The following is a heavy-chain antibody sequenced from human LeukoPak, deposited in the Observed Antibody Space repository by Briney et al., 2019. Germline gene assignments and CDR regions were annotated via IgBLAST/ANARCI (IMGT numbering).Heavy chain of an antibody. J-gene: IGHJ6*02. Sequence: PGGSLRLSCAASGFTFSSYAMHWVRQAPGKGLEWVAVISYDGSNKYYADPVKGRFTISRDNSKNTLYLQMNSLRAEDTAVYYCARDEYDILTGYYSHGMDVWGQGTTVTVSS. CDR1: GFTFSSYA. CDR3: ARDEYDILTGYYSHGMDV. V-gene: IGHV3-30*01. D-gene: IGHD3-9*01. CDR2: ISYDGSNK.